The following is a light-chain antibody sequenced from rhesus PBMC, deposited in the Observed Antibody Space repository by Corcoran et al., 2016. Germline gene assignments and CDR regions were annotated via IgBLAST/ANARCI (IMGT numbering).Light chain of an antibody. V-gene: IGKV1-33*02. J-gene: IGKJ3*01. Sequence: DIQMSQSPSSLSASVGDKVTITCRASQGISNALAWYQQKPGKAPKLLIYAASSLESGVPSRFSGSRSGTDFTLNISSLQPEDFATYYCQQGYSTPFTVGPGTKLDIK. CDR3: QQGYSTPFT. CDR1: QGISNA. CDR2: AAS.